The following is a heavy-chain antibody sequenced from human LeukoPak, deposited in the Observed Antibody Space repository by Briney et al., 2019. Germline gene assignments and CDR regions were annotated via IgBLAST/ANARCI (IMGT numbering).Heavy chain of an antibody. D-gene: IGHD4-23*01. CDR2: IGSSSSTI. Sequence: PGGSLRLSCAASGFTFSTYSMNWVRQAPGRGLEWVAYIGSSSSTIYYADSVKGRFTISRDNAKNSLYLQMNSLRDEDTAVYYCARHDYGGNSGDYWGRGTLVTVSS. CDR3: ARHDYGGNSGDY. J-gene: IGHJ4*02. CDR1: GFTFSTYS. V-gene: IGHV3-48*02.